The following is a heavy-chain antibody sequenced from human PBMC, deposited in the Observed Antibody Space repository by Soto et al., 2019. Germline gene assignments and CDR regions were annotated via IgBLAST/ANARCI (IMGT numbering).Heavy chain of an antibody. Sequence: QVQVVEYGGGVVQPGRSLRLSCAASGFTFSIYAMHWVRQAPGKGLEWLASISHDGNNRYYAGSVRGRFTISRDNSRNTLYVQMNSLRRDDTAVYSCVRRGTATVALEIWGQGTMVTVSS. CDR3: VRRGTATVALEI. CDR2: ISHDGNNR. CDR1: GFTFSIYA. D-gene: IGHD1-7*01. J-gene: IGHJ3*02. V-gene: IGHV3-30-3*01.